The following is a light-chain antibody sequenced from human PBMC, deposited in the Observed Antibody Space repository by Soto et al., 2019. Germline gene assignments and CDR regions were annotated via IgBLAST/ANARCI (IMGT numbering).Light chain of an antibody. Sequence: IQVTQAPSTLALDLGDIVTITCLASQTISSWLAWYQQKPGKAPKLLIYKASTLKSGVPSRFSGSGSGTEFTLTISSLQPDDFATYYCQHYNSYSEAFGQGTKVDIK. CDR2: KAS. V-gene: IGKV1-5*03. CDR1: QTISSW. CDR3: QHYNSYSEA. J-gene: IGKJ1*01.